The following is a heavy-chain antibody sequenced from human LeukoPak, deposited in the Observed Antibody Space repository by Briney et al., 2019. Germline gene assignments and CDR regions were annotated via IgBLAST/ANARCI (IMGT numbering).Heavy chain of an antibody. CDR3: ARDGYSSGWYGRRAFDI. D-gene: IGHD6-19*01. J-gene: IGHJ3*02. Sequence: TVKVSCKASGGTFSSYAISWVRQAPGQGLEWMGGIIPIFGTANYAQKFQGRVTITADESTSTAYMELSSLRSEDTAVYYCARDGYSSGWYGRRAFDIWGQGTMVTVSS. V-gene: IGHV1-69*13. CDR2: IIPIFGTA. CDR1: GGTFSSYA.